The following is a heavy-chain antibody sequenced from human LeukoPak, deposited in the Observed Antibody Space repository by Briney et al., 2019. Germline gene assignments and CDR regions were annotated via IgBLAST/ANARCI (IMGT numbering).Heavy chain of an antibody. CDR3: ARDWGITIFGVSYEWFDP. Sequence: PSETLSLVCTVSGGSISSYYWSWIRQPAGKGLEWIGRIYTSGSTNYNPSLKSRVTMSVDTSKNQFSLKLSSVTAADTAVYYCARDWGITIFGVSYEWFDPWGQGTLVTVSS. J-gene: IGHJ5*02. V-gene: IGHV4-4*07. D-gene: IGHD3-3*01. CDR1: GGSISSYY. CDR2: IYTSGST.